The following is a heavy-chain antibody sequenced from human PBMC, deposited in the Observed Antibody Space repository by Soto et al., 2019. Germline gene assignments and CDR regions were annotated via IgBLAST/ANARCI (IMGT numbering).Heavy chain of an antibody. Sequence: PLSLTCSVSGGSINNYEYYWTWIRQPPGEGLEWIGHIYYTGSTSYNPSLKSRVTISLDTSKSQFSLKVNSVSAADTAVYYCARDRSSSPDFFDSWGQGTLVTVSS. CDR2: IYYTGST. D-gene: IGHD6-6*01. CDR3: ARDRSSSPDFFDS. V-gene: IGHV4-30-4*01. J-gene: IGHJ4*02. CDR1: GGSINNYEYY.